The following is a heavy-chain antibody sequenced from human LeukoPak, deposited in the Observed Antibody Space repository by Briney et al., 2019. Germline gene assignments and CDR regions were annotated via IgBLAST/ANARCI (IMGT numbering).Heavy chain of an antibody. CDR2: ISGSGGST. J-gene: IGHJ4*02. Sequence: GGSLRLSCAASGFTFSSYGINWVRQAPGKGLEWVSLISGSGGSTDYADSVKGRFTISRDNSKNTLYLQMNSLRAEDTAVYYCAKGPGTVRFGDRHKGMFDYWGQGTLVTVSS. D-gene: IGHD3-10*01. V-gene: IGHV3-23*01. CDR3: AKGPGTVRFGDRHKGMFDY. CDR1: GFTFSSYG.